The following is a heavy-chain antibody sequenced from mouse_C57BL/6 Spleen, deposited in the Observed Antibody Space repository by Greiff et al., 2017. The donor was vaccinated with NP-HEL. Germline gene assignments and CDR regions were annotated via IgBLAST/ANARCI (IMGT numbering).Heavy chain of an antibody. CDR1: GFTFSSYG. CDR3: ARSSSNFDY. Sequence: DVQLVESGGDLVKPGGSLKLSCAASGFTFSSYGMSWVRQTPDKRLEWVATISSGGSYTYYPDSVKGRFTISRDNAKNTLYLQMSSLKSEDTAMYYCARSSSNFDYWGQGTTLTVSS. V-gene: IGHV5-6*01. J-gene: IGHJ2*01. CDR2: ISSGGSYT. D-gene: IGHD1-1*01.